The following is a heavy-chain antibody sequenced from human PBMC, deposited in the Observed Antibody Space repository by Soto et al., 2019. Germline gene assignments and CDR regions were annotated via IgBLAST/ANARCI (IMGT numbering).Heavy chain of an antibody. D-gene: IGHD5-18*01. J-gene: IGHJ5*02. CDR3: AKAKGYSYGYNRFDP. CDR1: GFTFDDYA. CDR2: ISWNSGSI. Sequence: GGSLRLSCAASGFTFDDYAMHWVRQAPGKGLEWVSGISWNSGSIGYADSVKGRFTISRDNAKNSLHLQMNSLRAEDTALYYCAKAKGYSYGYNRFDPWGQGTLVTVSS. V-gene: IGHV3-9*01.